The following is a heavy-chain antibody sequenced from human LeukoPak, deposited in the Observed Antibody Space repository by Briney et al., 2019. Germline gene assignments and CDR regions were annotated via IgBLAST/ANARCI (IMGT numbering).Heavy chain of an antibody. Sequence: GGSLRLSCAVSGFTFSSYEMNWVRQAPGKGLEWVSYISSSGFNIYYADSVKGRFTISRDNAKNSLYLQMNSLRAEDTAVYYCAGQSRLGYCSGGSCYSQPFDPWGQGALVTVSS. D-gene: IGHD2-15*01. CDR3: AGQSRLGYCSGGSCYSQPFDP. CDR2: ISSSGFNI. J-gene: IGHJ5*02. V-gene: IGHV3-48*03. CDR1: GFTFSSYE.